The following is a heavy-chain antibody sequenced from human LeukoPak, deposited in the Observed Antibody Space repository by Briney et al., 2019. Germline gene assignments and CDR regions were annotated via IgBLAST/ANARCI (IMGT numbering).Heavy chain of an antibody. Sequence: ASVKVSCKASGYTFTSYDINWVRQATGQGLEWMGWMNPNSGNTGYAQKFQGRVTMTRNTSISTAYMELSSLRSEDTAVYCCARGVITMVRGVIIVGYYFDYWGQGTLVTVSS. CDR1: GYTFTSYD. CDR2: MNPNSGNT. D-gene: IGHD3-10*01. V-gene: IGHV1-8*01. CDR3: ARGVITMVRGVIIVGYYFDY. J-gene: IGHJ4*02.